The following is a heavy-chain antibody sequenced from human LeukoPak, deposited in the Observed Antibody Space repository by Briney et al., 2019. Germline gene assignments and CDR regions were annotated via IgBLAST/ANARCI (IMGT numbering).Heavy chain of an antibody. CDR2: ISGSGEST. J-gene: IGHJ4*02. CDR1: GFTFSSHA. D-gene: IGHD3-10*01. Sequence: PGGSLRLSCAASGFTFSSHAMTWVRRAPGKGLEWVSAISGSGESTYYADSVKGRFTISRDNAKNTLYLQMNSLRAEDTAVYYCARGRVTMVRGVINYFDYWGQGILVTVSS. V-gene: IGHV3-23*01. CDR3: ARGRVTMVRGVINYFDY.